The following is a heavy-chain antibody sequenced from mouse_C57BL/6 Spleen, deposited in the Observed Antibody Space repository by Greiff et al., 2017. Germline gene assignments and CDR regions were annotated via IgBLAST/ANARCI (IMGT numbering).Heavy chain of an antibody. Sequence: VKLQQPGAELVKPGASVKLSCKASGYTFTSYWMHWVKQRPGQGLEWIGMIHPNSGRTNYNEKFKSKATLTVDKSSSTAYMQLSSLTSEDSAVYYCATIYYGNLYYFDYWGQGTTLTVSS. CDR1: GYTFTSYW. V-gene: IGHV1-64*01. D-gene: IGHD2-1*01. CDR2: IHPNSGRT. J-gene: IGHJ2*01. CDR3: ATIYYGNLYYFDY.